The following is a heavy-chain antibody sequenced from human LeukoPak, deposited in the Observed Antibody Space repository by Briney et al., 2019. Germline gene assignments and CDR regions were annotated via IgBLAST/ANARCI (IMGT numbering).Heavy chain of an antibody. Sequence: SETLSLTCAVYGASFSGYYWSWIRQPPGKGLEWIGEINHSESTNYNPSLKSRVTILVDTSKNQFSLKLSSVTVADTVVYYCARGVVVVPDANYYYYMDVWGKGTTVTVSS. CDR2: INHSEST. CDR1: GASFSGYY. D-gene: IGHD2-2*01. CDR3: ARGVVVVPDANYYYYMDV. J-gene: IGHJ6*03. V-gene: IGHV4-34*01.